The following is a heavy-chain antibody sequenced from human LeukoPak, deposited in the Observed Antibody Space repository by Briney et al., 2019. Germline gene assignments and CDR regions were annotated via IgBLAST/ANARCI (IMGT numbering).Heavy chain of an antibody. CDR3: AKGSSGGRPYYFDY. J-gene: IGHJ4*02. D-gene: IGHD3-22*01. Sequence: GGSLRLSCVASGFTFRNYTMSWVRQSPGKGLEWISAISNDGVYTFHADSVEGRLTISRDNSKNTLYLQMDSLRAEDTAIYYCAKGSSGGRPYYFDYWGQGTLVTVSS. CDR2: ISNDGVYT. V-gene: IGHV3-23*01. CDR1: GFTFRNYT.